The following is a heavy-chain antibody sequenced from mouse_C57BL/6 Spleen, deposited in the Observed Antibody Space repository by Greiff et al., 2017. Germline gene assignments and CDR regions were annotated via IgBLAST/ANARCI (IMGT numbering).Heavy chain of an antibody. CDR1: GYSITSGYY. D-gene: IGHD2-4*01. Sequence: EVKLMESGPGLVKPSQSLSLTCSVTGYSITSGYYWNWIRQFPGNKLEWMGYISYDGSNNYNPSLKNRISITRDTSKNQFFLKLNSVTTEDTATYYCARANYDYDVDYWGQGTTLTVSS. CDR2: ISYDGSN. CDR3: ARANYDYDVDY. J-gene: IGHJ2*01. V-gene: IGHV3-6*01.